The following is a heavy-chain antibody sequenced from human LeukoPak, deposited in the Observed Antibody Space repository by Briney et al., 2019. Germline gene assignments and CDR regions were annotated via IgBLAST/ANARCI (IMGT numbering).Heavy chain of an antibody. CDR3: ARGHGGDWWFGEFHVVDY. V-gene: IGHV1-8*01. D-gene: IGHD3-10*01. Sequence: ASVKVSCKASGYTFNSYDINWVRQATGQGLEWMGWMNPNSGNTGYAQKFQGRVTMTRNTSISTAYMELSSLRSEDTAVYYCARGHGGDWWFGEFHVVDYWGQGTLVTVSS. CDR2: MNPNSGNT. CDR1: GYTFNSYD. J-gene: IGHJ4*02.